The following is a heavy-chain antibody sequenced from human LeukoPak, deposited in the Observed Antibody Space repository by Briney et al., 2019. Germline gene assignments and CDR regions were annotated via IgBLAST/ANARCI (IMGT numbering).Heavy chain of an antibody. Sequence: GGSLRLSCAASGFTFSSYGMHWVRQAPGKGLEWVAVISYDGSNKYYADSVKGRFTISRDNSKNTLYLQMNSLRAEDTAVYYCAKDRSGSYFDYWGQGTLVTVSS. CDR3: AKDRSGSYFDY. CDR2: ISYDGSNK. V-gene: IGHV3-30*18. CDR1: GFTFSSYG. J-gene: IGHJ4*02. D-gene: IGHD1-26*01.